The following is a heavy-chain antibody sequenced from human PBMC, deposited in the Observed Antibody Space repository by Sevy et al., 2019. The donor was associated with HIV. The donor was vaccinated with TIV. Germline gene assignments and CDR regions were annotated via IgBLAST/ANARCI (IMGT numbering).Heavy chain of an antibody. J-gene: IGHJ4*02. CDR2: IRYDGSNK. CDR1: GFTFSSYR. D-gene: IGHD3-22*01. V-gene: IGHV3-30*02. CDR3: AKDGSRITMIVVAQYYFDY. Sequence: GGSLRLSCAASGFTFSSYRMHWVRQSPGKGLEWVAFIRYDGSNKYYADSVKGRFTISRDNSKNTLYLQMNSLRAEDTAVYYCAKDGSRITMIVVAQYYFDYWGQGTLVTVSS.